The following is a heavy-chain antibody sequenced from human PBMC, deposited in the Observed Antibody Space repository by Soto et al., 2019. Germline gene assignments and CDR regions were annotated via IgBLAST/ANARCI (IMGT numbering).Heavy chain of an antibody. CDR1: GFTFSSYA. CDR3: AKHITRGARYYDFWSGYYPNSQYFHH. V-gene: IGHV3-23*01. J-gene: IGHJ1*01. CDR2: ISGSGGIT. Sequence: GGSLRLSCAASGFTFSSYAMSWVRQAPGKGLEWVSAISGSGGITYYADSVKGRFTISRDNSKNTLYMQMNSLRAEDTAVYYCAKHITRGARYYDFWSGYYPNSQYFHHWGQGTMVTGSS. D-gene: IGHD3-3*01.